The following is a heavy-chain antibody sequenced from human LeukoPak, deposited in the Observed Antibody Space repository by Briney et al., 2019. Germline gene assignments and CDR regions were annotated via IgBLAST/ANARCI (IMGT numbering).Heavy chain of an antibody. J-gene: IGHJ3*02. CDR3: DTGEAIFGVLVEAIDI. Sequence: GGSLRLSCAASGFTFDDYGMSWVRQAPGKGLEWVSGINWNGGSTGYADSVKGRFTISRDNAKNSLYLQMNSVKVQVKSMYCGDTGEAIFGVLVEAIDIQGQRTMVTVSS. CDR2: INWNGGST. CDR1: GFTFDDYG. D-gene: IGHD3-3*01. V-gene: IGHV3-20*04.